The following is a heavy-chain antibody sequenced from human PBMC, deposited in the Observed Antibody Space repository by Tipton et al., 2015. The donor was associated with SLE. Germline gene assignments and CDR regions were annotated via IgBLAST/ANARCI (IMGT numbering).Heavy chain of an antibody. D-gene: IGHD3-22*01. CDR3: ATDSYCDSRGYPDY. Sequence: SLRLSCAASGFNFRICAMHWVRQAPGKGLEWVAVISEHEIYKSYADSVKGRFTISRDNSKNTLYLQMNNLRAEDTSVYYCATDSYCDSRGYPDYWGQGTLVTVSS. V-gene: IGHV3-30*04. CDR1: GFNFRICA. CDR2: ISEHEIYK. J-gene: IGHJ4*02.